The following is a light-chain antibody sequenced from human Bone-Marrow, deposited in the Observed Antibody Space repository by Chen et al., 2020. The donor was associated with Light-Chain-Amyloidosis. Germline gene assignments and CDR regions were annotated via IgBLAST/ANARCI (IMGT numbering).Light chain of an antibody. CDR1: SSTVGSSEF. CDR3: CSQTTYSTLKV. J-gene: IGLJ2*01. Sequence: QSVVTQPASVSGSPGQSITISCTGTSSTVGSSEFVSWYQQHPGKAPQLIIFDVSNLPSGVSSRVSGSKSGNTASLFISGLQAEDEADYYCCSQTTYSTLKVFGGGTKLTVL. CDR2: DVS. V-gene: IGLV2-14*03.